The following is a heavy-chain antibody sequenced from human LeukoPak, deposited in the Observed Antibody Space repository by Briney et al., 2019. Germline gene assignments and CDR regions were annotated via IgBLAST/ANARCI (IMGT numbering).Heavy chain of an antibody. CDR2: FYPENGET. D-gene: IGHD3-10*01. V-gene: IGHV1-24*01. J-gene: IGHJ4*02. Sequence: EASVKVSCKVSGYTLTELSMHWVRQAPGKGLEWMGGFYPENGETIYAQKFQGRVTMTEDTSTDTAYMELSSLRSEDTAVYYCAIASPYGSGSYYRPLAYWGQGTLATVSS. CDR3: AIASPYGSGSYYRPLAY. CDR1: GYTLTELS.